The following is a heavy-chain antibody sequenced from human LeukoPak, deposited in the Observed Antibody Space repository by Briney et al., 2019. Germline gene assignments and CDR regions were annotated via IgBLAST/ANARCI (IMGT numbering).Heavy chain of an antibody. CDR1: GFTFSSYW. D-gene: IGHD2-2*01. CDR3: ARGLDNVVVPAAHI. Sequence: GGSLRLSCAASGFTFSSYWMSWVRQAPGKGLEWVANIKQDGSEKYYVDSVKGRFTISRDNAKNSLYLQMNSLRAEDTAVYYCARGLDNVVVPAAHIWGQGTMVTVSS. CDR2: IKQDGSEK. J-gene: IGHJ3*02. V-gene: IGHV3-7*01.